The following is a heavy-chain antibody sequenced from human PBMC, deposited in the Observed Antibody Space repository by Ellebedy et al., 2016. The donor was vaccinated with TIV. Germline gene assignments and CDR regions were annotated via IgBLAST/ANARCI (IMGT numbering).Heavy chain of an antibody. Sequence: GGSLRLXXAASGFTFSSYAMNWVRQAPGKGLEWVAVISYDGSNKYYADSVKGRFTISRDNSKNTLYLQMNSLRAEDTAVYYCAKDAVPDYWGQGTLVTVSS. CDR2: ISYDGSNK. CDR1: GFTFSSYA. V-gene: IGHV3-30*18. CDR3: AKDAVPDY. J-gene: IGHJ4*02. D-gene: IGHD3-10*01.